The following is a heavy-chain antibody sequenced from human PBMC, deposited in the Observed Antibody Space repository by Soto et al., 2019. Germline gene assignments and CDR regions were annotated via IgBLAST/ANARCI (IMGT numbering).Heavy chain of an antibody. D-gene: IGHD1-26*01. J-gene: IGHJ6*02. Sequence: SETLSLTCTVSGGSISSHYWSLVRQAPGKGLEWIGHIYYRGSTNYNPSLRSRSTISVDTSKNQFSLKLNSVTTADAAVYYCARDGRASSGMDVWGQGTRVTVSS. CDR1: GGSISSHY. CDR3: ARDGRASSGMDV. V-gene: IGHV4-59*11. CDR2: IYYRGST.